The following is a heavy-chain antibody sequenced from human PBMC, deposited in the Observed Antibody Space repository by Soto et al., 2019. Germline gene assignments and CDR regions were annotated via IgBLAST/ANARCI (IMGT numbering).Heavy chain of an antibody. V-gene: IGHV5-51*03. CDR1: GYSFTSYW. CDR2: IYPGDSDT. CDR3: ATTYYDYIWGNSIFDH. J-gene: IGHJ4*02. D-gene: IGHD3-16*01. Sequence: EVQLVQSGAEVKKPGESLKISCKGSGYSFTSYWIGWVRQMPGKGLEWMGIIYPGDSDTRYSPSFQGQVTISADKSISTAYLQWSTQKASNTTMYYCATTYYDYIWGNSIFDHWGQGTLVTVSS.